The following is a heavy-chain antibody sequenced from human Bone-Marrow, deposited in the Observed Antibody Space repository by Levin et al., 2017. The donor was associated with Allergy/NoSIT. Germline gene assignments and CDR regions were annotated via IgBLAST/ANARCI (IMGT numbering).Heavy chain of an antibody. D-gene: IGHD1-1*01. CDR2: IWWNDDK. CDR1: SLTTEGVG. J-gene: IGHJ6*02. Sequence: SLTTEGVGVDWIRPPPGKALEWLARIWWNDDKRYSSSLENRLTISKDTSKNQVVLTMTNMDPVDTGTYYCAHRQRVNWVQDYGMDVWGQGTTVTVSS. V-gene: IGHV2-5*01. CDR3: AHRQRVNWVQDYGMDV.